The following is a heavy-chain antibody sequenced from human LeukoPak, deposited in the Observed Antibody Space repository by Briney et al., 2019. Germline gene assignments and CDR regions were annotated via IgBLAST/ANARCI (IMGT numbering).Heavy chain of an antibody. V-gene: IGHV3-11*01. CDR1: GFTFSDYY. Sequence: GGSLRLSCAAPGFTFSDYYMSWIRQAPGKGLEWVSYISSSGSTIYYADSVKGRFTISRDNSKNTLYLQMNSLRAEDTAVYYCAKVGRVYSSSWYDNWFDPWGQGTLVTVSS. CDR3: AKVGRVYSSSWYDNWFDP. D-gene: IGHD6-13*01. J-gene: IGHJ5*02. CDR2: ISSSGSTI.